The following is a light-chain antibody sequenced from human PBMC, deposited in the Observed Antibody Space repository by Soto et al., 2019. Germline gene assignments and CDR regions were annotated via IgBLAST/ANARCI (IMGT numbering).Light chain of an antibody. CDR2: DVV. CDR1: QNVNSSS. J-gene: IGKJ2*01. CDR3: QHFGSSPPKFT. V-gene: IGKV3-20*01. Sequence: PGERATLSCRASQNVNSSSLTWYQQKPGQAPRLLLYDVVSRATDIPDKFSGSGSGTDFTLTISRLEPEDFAVYYCQHFGSSPPKFTFGLGTKLEIK.